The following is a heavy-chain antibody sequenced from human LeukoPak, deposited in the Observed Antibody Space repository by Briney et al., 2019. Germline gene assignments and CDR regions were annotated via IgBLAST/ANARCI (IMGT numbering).Heavy chain of an antibody. CDR2: ISWNSGSI. CDR3: AKDGGGSSQPFDY. J-gene: IGHJ4*02. V-gene: IGHV3-9*01. D-gene: IGHD6-13*01. CDR1: GFTFDDYA. Sequence: GRSLRLSCAASGFTFDDYAMHWVRQAPGKGLEWVSGISWNSGSIGYADSVKGRFTISRDNAKNSLYLQMNSLRAEDTALYYCAKDGGGSSQPFDYWGQGTLVTVSS.